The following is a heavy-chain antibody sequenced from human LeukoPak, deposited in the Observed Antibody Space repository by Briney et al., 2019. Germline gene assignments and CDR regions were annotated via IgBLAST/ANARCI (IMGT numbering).Heavy chain of an antibody. CDR1: GYTFTSYA. Sequence: GASVKVSCKASGYTFTSYAMNWVRRAPGQGLEWMGWINTNIGNPTYAQGFTGRFVFSLDTSVSTAYLQISSLKAEDTAVYYCASKENSLLPGAGAFDIWAQGTMVTVSS. J-gene: IGHJ3*02. V-gene: IGHV7-4-1*02. D-gene: IGHD1-14*01. CDR3: ASKENSLLPGAGAFDI. CDR2: INTNIGNP.